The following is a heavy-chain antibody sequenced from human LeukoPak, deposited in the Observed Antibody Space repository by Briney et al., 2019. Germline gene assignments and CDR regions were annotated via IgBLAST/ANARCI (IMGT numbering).Heavy chain of an antibody. D-gene: IGHD2-2*03. CDR2: INPNTATT. V-gene: IGHV1-2*06. CDR3: ARKLRSPGNFPVGY. J-gene: IGHJ4*02. CDR1: GYIFTAYY. Sequence: ASVKVSCTASGYIFTAYYIYWVGQAPGQGLEWVGRINPNTATTHSALKFQDRVTMTRDTSMRTVYMELSGLTSDDTAVYYCARKLRSPGNFPVGYWGQGTLVTVSS.